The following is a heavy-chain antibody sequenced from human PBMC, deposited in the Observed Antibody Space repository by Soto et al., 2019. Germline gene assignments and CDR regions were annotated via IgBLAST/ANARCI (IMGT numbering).Heavy chain of an antibody. Sequence: QVQPVQSGAEVKKPGSSVKVSCKASGGTFSSYAISWVRQAPGQGLEWMGGIIPIFGTANYAQKFQGRVTITADESTSTDYMELSSLRSEDTAVYYCVRGHIRRPPLSFDPWGQGTLVTVSS. CDR1: GGTFSSYA. D-gene: IGHD2-21*01. J-gene: IGHJ5*02. V-gene: IGHV1-69*01. CDR2: IIPIFGTA. CDR3: VRGHIRRPPLSFDP.